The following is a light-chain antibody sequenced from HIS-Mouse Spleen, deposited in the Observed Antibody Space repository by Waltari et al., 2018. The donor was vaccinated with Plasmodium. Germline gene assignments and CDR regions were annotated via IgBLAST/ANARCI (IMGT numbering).Light chain of an antibody. CDR2: EVS. CDR1: SSDVGGYNY. CDR3: SSYAGSNNLV. J-gene: IGLJ2*01. Sequence: QSALTQPPSASGSPGQSVTISCTGTSSDVGGYNYVPWYHQPPGKAPKLMIYEVSKRPSGVPDRFSGSKSGNTASLTVSGLQAEDEADYYCSSYAGSNNLVFGGGTKLTVL. V-gene: IGLV2-8*01.